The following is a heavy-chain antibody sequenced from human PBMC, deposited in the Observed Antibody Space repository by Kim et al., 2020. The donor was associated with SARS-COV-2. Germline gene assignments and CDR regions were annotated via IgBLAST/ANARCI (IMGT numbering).Heavy chain of an antibody. CDR3: GRRILVWGVTCYGLDV. D-gene: IGHD3-10*01. Sequence: GGSLRLSCAASGFTFNTYGMHWVRQAPGKGLEWVAVISFDGSNTYYADSVKGRFTISRDNSKNTLHLQMNSLRDEDTAVYYCGRRILVWGVTCYGLDVWGQGTTVTVAS. CDR2: ISFDGSNT. V-gene: IGHV3-33*05. CDR1: GFTFNTYG. J-gene: IGHJ6*02.